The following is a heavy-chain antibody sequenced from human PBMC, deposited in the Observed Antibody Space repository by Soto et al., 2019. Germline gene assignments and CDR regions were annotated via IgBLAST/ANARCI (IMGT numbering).Heavy chain of an antibody. J-gene: IGHJ3*01. CDR3: VRGDRGGFDL. D-gene: IGHD2-21*02. Sequence: EVHLVESEGGLVQRGGSLRLSCAASGFTFNYYWMHWVRQAPGQGLVWVSHIHSDGSKTTYEDSVKGRFTISRDNAKNTLYLQMHSLRAEDTAVYYCVRGDRGGFDLWGQGTAVTVSS. CDR1: GFTFNYYW. V-gene: IGHV3-74*01. CDR2: IHSDGSKT.